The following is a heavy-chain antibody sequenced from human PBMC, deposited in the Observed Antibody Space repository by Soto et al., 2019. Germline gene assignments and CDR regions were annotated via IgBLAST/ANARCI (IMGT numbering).Heavy chain of an antibody. CDR2: IDSDGTST. V-gene: IGHV3-74*01. CDR1: GFSFSDYW. J-gene: IGHJ5*02. CDR3: AKANRFDP. Sequence: EVQLVESGGGLVQPGGSLRLSCAASGFSFSDYWMNWVRQAPGKGLVWVSRIDSDGTSTSYADSVKGRFPISSDTAKNPLSLQMSSLRAEDTAVYYCAKANRFDPRGQGTLVNAS.